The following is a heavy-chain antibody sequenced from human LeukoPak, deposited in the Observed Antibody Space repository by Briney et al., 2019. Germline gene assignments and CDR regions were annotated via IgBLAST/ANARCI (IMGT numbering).Heavy chain of an antibody. CDR1: GFTFSSYG. Sequence: QPGGSLRLSCAASGFTFSSYGMHWVRQAPGKGLEWVAVISYDGSNKYYADSVKGRFTISRDNAKNSLFLQMNSLRVEDTAVYYCARRAIAEGFDYWGQGTLVTVSS. CDR3: ARRAIAEGFDY. V-gene: IGHV3-30*03. J-gene: IGHJ4*02. CDR2: ISYDGSNK. D-gene: IGHD6-13*01.